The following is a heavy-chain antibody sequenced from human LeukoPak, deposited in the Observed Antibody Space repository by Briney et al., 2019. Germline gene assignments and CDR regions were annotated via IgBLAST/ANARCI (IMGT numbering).Heavy chain of an antibody. D-gene: IGHD5-24*01. Sequence: GGSLRLSCAASGFTVSSNYMSWVRQAPGKGLEWVSVIYSGGSTYYADSVKGRFTISRDNSKNTLYLQMNNLRAEDTAVYYCARGRRDGYNSECWGQGTLVTVSS. J-gene: IGHJ4*02. CDR3: ARGRRDGYNSEC. CDR2: IYSGGST. CDR1: GFTVSSNY. V-gene: IGHV3-53*01.